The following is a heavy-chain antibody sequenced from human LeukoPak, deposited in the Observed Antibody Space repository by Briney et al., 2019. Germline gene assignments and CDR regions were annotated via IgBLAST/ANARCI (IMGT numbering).Heavy chain of an antibody. Sequence: PSETLSLTCSVSGGSISSDHWNWIRQTPGKGLEWIGCIYYSGRTYYNPSLKSRVTISVNMSKSQFSLRLTSVTAADTAVYYCARKNDFEIGGQGTLVTVSS. J-gene: IGHJ3*02. CDR3: ARKNDFEI. D-gene: IGHD2/OR15-2a*01. CDR2: IYYSGRT. CDR1: GGSISSDH. V-gene: IGHV4-59*01.